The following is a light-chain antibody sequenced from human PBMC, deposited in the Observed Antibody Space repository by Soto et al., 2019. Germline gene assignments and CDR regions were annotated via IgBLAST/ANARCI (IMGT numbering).Light chain of an antibody. Sequence: QSALTQPASGSGPLGRRSTIPCTGTTGDVGAYNYVSWYQHYPGRAPKLMIYNVSNRPSGVSDRFSGSKSGSTASLTISGLQADDESDYYCSSYTSSNTVLFGGGTKLTVL. CDR3: SSYTSSNTVL. CDR1: TGDVGAYNY. V-gene: IGLV2-14*03. J-gene: IGLJ2*01. CDR2: NVS.